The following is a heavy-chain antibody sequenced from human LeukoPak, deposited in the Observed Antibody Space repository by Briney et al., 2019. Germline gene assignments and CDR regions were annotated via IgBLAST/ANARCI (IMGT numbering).Heavy chain of an antibody. CDR2: IYSCGST. CDR3: GRVAHDSSGYYFNDY. D-gene: IGHD3-22*01. V-gene: IGHV3-66*03. J-gene: IGHJ4*02. CDR1: GFTFSSYA. Sequence: PGGSLRLSCAASGFTFSSYAMSWVRQAPGKGLEWVSVIYSCGSTYYADSVKGRFTISRDNSKNTLYLQMNSLRAEDTAVYFCGRVAHDSSGYYFNDYWGQGTLVTVSS.